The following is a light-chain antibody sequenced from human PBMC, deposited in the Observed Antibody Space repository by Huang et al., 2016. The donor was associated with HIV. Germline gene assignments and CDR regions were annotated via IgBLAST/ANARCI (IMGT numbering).Light chain of an antibody. CDR2: GAS. J-gene: IGKJ2*01. CDR1: QGISNS. CDR3: LQHSSYPRT. Sequence: DIQMTQSPSAMSASVGDRVTITCRASQGISNSLAWCQQTPGKVPKRLIYGASNLQGGVPSRFSGSGSGTDFTLTISSLQPEDFATYYCLQHSSYPRTFGQGTKLEIK. V-gene: IGKV1-17*03.